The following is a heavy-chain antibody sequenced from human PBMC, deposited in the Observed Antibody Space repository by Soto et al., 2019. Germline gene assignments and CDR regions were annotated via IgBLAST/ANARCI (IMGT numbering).Heavy chain of an antibody. Sequence: EVQLVESGGRPVPRWGSLKLSCAASGFTFTNYWMHWVRQAPGKGLVWVSRINSDGIDTRYADSVNGRFTISRDNTENTLYLQMNSLRVEDTAVYYCARDISGPADYWGQGTLVTVSS. J-gene: IGHJ4*02. D-gene: IGHD1-20*01. CDR1: GFTFTNYW. CDR3: ARDISGPADY. CDR2: INSDGIDT. V-gene: IGHV3-74*01.